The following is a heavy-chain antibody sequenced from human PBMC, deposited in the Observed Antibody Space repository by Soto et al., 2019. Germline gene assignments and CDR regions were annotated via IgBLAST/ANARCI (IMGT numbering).Heavy chain of an antibody. CDR3: ARHPGYGSGGSCNRKYTLAV. V-gene: IGHV4-39*01. Sequence: LSLTCSVSGGSISSNSYSWGWIRQPPGKGLEWIGTLYSSRDTYYNPSLKSRVTISADTSQNQFSLDLTSVTATDTAVYFCARHPGYGSGGSCNRKYTLAVWGQGTTVTV. J-gene: IGHJ6*02. D-gene: IGHD2-15*01. CDR1: GGSISSNSYS. CDR2: LYSSRDT.